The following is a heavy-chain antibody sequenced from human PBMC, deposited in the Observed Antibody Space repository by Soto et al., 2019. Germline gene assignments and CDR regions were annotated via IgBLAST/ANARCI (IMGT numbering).Heavy chain of an antibody. CDR3: AKDRSGYCSNTSCYTLHGYFAY. J-gene: IGHJ4*02. CDR2: ISYDGSKK. CDR1: GFSFSCYG. V-gene: IGHV3-30*18. Sequence: VLLVESGGGLVKPGGSLRLSCAASGFSFSCYGMHWVRQAPGKGLEWVAVISYDGSKKYYADSVKGRFTISRDNSKNTLNLQMNILRAEDTAVYYCAKDRSGYCSNTSCYTLHGYFAYWGQGTLVTVSS. D-gene: IGHD2-2*02.